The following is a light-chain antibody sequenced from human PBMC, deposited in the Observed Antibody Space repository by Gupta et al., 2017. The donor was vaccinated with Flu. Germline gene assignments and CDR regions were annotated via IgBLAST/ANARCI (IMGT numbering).Light chain of an antibody. V-gene: IGKV1-39*01. CDR2: AAS. CDR1: QSISSY. CDR3: RQTYSSSPNT. Sequence: SSLSASVGDRVIITCRASQSISSYLHWYKQKPGKAPKLLIYAASSWQSGVPSRFSGSGCGTDFTLTISSRQPEDFAAYFCRQTYSSSPNTFGGGTRVEIK. J-gene: IGKJ4*01.